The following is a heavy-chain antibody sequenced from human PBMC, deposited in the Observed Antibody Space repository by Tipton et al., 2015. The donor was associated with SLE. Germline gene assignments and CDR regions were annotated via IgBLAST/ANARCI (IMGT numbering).Heavy chain of an antibody. J-gene: IGHJ4*02. V-gene: IGHV4-4*07. CDR2: ISTIGSA. CDR1: GGSISNQY. CDR3: ARGGGSYYDY. Sequence: TLSPTCTVSGGSISNQYWSWIRQPAGKGLEWIGRISTIGSADYKSSLRGRIAISVDTSKNQFSLKLGSVTAADTAVYYCARGGGSYYDYWGQGTLVTVSS. D-gene: IGHD1-26*01.